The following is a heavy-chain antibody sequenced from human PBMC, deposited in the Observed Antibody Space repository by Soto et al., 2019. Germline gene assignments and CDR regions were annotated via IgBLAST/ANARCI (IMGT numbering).Heavy chain of an antibody. V-gene: IGHV1-18*04. CDR3: AKKHDEYDDFYDY. D-gene: IGHD3-3*01. CDR1: GYTFTSYG. J-gene: IGHJ4*02. Sequence: ASVKVSCKASGYTFTSYGISWVRQAPGQGLEWMGWISAYNGNTNYAQKLQGRVTITTDTSTSTAYLEMKSLRSDDTAVYYCAKKHDEYDDFYDYWGQGTPVTVSS. CDR2: ISAYNGNT.